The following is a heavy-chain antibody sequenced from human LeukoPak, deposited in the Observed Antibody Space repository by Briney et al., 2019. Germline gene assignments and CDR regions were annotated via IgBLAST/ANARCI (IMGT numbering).Heavy chain of an antibody. CDR2: IYYSGST. V-gene: IGHV4-39*01. J-gene: IGHJ5*02. CDR3: ARPDDWFDP. Sequence: SETLSLTCTVSGGSISSSSYYWGWIRQPPGKGLEWFGSIYYSGSTYYNPSLKSRVTISVDTSKNQFSLKLSSVTAADTAVYYCARPDDWFDPWGQGTLVTVSS. CDR1: GGSISSSSYY.